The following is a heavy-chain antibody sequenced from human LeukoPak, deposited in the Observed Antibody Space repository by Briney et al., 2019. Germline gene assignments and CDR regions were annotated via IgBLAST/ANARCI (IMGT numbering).Heavy chain of an antibody. D-gene: IGHD3-3*01. Sequence: SETLSLTCAVYGGSFSGYYWSWIRQPPGKGLEWIGEINHSGSTNYNPSLKSRVTISVDTSKNQFSLKLSSVTAADTAVYYCARGPYYDFWSGYSDSSRFDYWGQGTLATVSS. CDR3: ARGPYYDFWSGYSDSSRFDY. CDR1: GGSFSGYY. J-gene: IGHJ4*02. V-gene: IGHV4-34*01. CDR2: INHSGST.